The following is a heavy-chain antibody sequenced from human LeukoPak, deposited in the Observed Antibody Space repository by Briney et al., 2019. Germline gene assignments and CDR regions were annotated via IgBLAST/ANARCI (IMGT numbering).Heavy chain of an antibody. CDR1: GFTFSTYN. J-gene: IGHJ4*02. D-gene: IGHD5-24*01. CDR3: ARDLRDGYNWEFDY. CDR2: ISGSSSYI. Sequence: GGSLRLSCAASGFTFSTYNMNWVRQAPGKGLEWVSSISGSSSYIYYADSVKGRFSISRDNAKNSLYLQMNSLRPEDTAVYYCARDLRDGYNWEFDYWGQGTLVTVSS. V-gene: IGHV3-21*01.